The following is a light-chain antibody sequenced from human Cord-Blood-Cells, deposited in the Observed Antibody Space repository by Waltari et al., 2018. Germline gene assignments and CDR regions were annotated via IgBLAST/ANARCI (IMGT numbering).Light chain of an antibody. V-gene: IGLV4-60*03. Sequence: QPVLPQSSSASASLGSSVKLTCTLSSGHSSYIIAWHQQQTGKAPRYVMKVEGSGSYNKWSGVPDRFSGSIAGAERYLTISNLQSEDEADYYCETWDSNTRVFGTGTKVTVL. CDR1: SGHSSYI. J-gene: IGLJ1*01. CDR2: VEGSGSY. CDR3: ETWDSNTRV.